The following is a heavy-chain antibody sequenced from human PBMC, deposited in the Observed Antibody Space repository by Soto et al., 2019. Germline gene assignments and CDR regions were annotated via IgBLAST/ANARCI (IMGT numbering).Heavy chain of an antibody. V-gene: IGHV3-33*01. CDR2: IWYDGSNK. CDR1: GFTFSSYG. Sequence: QVQLVESGGGVVQPGRSLRLSCAASGFTFSSYGMHWVRQAPGKGLEWVAVIWYDGSNKYYADSVKGRFTISRDNSKNTLYLQMNSLRAEDTAVYYCAREWPFGGVIAIQDAFDIWGQGTMVTVSS. J-gene: IGHJ3*02. CDR3: AREWPFGGVIAIQDAFDI. D-gene: IGHD3-16*02.